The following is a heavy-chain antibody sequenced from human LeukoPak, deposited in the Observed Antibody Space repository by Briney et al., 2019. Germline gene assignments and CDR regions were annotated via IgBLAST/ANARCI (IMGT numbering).Heavy chain of an antibody. Sequence: ASVKVSCKASGYTFTNYGISWVRQAPGQGLEWMGWISAYNGNTNYPQQLQGRLTMTTDTSTTTAYMELRSLRSDDTAVYYCARASHPKLGTSSYYYGMDVWGQGTTVTVSS. CDR2: ISAYNGNT. CDR1: GYTFTNYG. CDR3: ARASHPKLGTSSYYYGMDV. D-gene: IGHD7-27*01. V-gene: IGHV1-18*01. J-gene: IGHJ6*02.